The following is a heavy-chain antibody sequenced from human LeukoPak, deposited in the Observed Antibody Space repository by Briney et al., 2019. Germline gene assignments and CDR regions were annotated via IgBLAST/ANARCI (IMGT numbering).Heavy chain of an antibody. CDR3: AKTLPSSWYSFDY. CDR2: ISGSVGST. J-gene: IGHJ4*02. Sequence: GGSLRLSCAASGVSISNYAMSWVRQAPGKGLEWVSSISGSVGSTYYADSVKGRFTIARDNSKNTLYLQMNSLRAEDTAVYYCAKTLPSSWYSFDYWGQGTLVTVSS. D-gene: IGHD6-13*01. CDR1: GVSISNYA. V-gene: IGHV3-23*01.